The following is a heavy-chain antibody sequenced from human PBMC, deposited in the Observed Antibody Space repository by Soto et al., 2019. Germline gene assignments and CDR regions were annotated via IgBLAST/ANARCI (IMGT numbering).Heavy chain of an antibody. V-gene: IGHV3-53*01. D-gene: IGHD3-22*01. J-gene: IGHJ3*02. CDR3: AREPAFHIRDDSSGLRGADAFCI. CDR2: IYSGGST. CDR1: GFTVSSNY. Sequence: EVQLVESGGGLIQPGGSLRLSCAASGFTVSSNYMSWVRQAPGKGLEWVSVIYSGGSTYYADSVKGRFTISSDNSKNTLYLHSNRLRADDTAVYYCAREPAFHIRDDSSGLRGADAFCIWGQGTMVTGSS.